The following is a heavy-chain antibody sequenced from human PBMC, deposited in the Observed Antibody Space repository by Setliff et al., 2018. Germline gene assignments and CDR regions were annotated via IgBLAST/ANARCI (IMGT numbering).Heavy chain of an antibody. D-gene: IGHD3-16*01. CDR2: ISSNGGRM. J-gene: IGHJ6*04. CDR1: GFTFISYA. CDR3: ACLDWGENFFNVDV. V-gene: IGHV3-64*01. Sequence: GGSLRLSCAASGFTFISYAMHWVRQAPGKGLEYVSAISSNGGRMSYANSVKGRFIISRDISKNTLYLQMGSLRAEDTAVYYCACLDWGENFFNVDVWGKGTTVTVSS.